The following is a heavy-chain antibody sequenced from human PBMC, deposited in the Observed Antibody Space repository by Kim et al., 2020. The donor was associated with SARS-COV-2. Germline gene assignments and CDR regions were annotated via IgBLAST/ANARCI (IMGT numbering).Heavy chain of an antibody. CDR3: ARHRRDRYCSSTSCSPGAWFDP. J-gene: IGHJ5*02. CDR1: GGSISSSSYY. V-gene: IGHV4-39*01. D-gene: IGHD2-2*01. CDR2: IYYSGST. Sequence: SETLSLTCTVSGGSISSSSYYWGWIRQPPGKGLEWIGSIYYSGSTYYNPSLKSRVTISVDTSKNQFSLKLSSVTAADTAVYYCARHRRDRYCSSTSCSPGAWFDPWGQGTLVTVSS.